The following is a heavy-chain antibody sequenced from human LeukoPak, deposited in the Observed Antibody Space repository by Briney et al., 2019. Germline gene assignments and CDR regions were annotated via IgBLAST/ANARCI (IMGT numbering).Heavy chain of an antibody. CDR1: GGSISSYC. CDR3: AGAAAAYFDY. Sequence: SETLSLTCTVSGGSISSYCWSWIRQPPGKGLEWIGYIYYSGSTNYNPSLKSRVTISVDTSKNQFSLKLSSVTAADTAVYYCAGAAAAYFDYWGQGTLVTVSS. J-gene: IGHJ4*02. CDR2: IYYSGST. V-gene: IGHV4-59*01. D-gene: IGHD6-13*01.